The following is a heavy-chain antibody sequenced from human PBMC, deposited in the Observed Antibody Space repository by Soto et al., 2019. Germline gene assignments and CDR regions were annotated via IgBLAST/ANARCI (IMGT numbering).Heavy chain of an antibody. CDR2: ISVYNGNT. V-gene: IGHV1-18*04. D-gene: IGHD5-18*01. CDR3: ARSYSYGSYWYFDL. CDR1: GYTFTTYG. J-gene: IGHJ2*01. Sequence: AAVKVSCKASGYTFTTYGISWVRQAPGQGLEWMGWISVYNGNTNYAERLQGRVTMTTDTSTSTVYMELWRLRSDDTAMYYCARSYSYGSYWYFDLWGRGTLVTVSS.